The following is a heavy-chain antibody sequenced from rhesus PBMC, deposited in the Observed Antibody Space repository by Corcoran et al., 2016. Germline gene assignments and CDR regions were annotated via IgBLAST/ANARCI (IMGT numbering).Heavy chain of an antibody. V-gene: IGHV1-200*01. CDR3: ARRVGSYFDY. CDR1: GYTFTSYY. J-gene: IGHJ4*01. D-gene: IGHD2-21*01. CDR2: INPSNGDP. Sequence: QVQLVQSGAEVKKPGTSVKLSCKASGYTFTSYYINGLRQAPGQVLWWMGWINPSNGDPRSAQKFQGRVTMTRDTSTSTAYMELNRLRSEDTAVYFCARRVGSYFDYWGQGVLVTVSS.